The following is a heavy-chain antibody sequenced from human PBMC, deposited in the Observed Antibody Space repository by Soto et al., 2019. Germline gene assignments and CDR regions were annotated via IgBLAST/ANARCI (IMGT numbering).Heavy chain of an antibody. D-gene: IGHD3-16*02. V-gene: IGHV3-11*01. J-gene: IGHJ4*02. CDR2: ISSSGSTI. Sequence: QVQLVESRGGLVKPGGSLRLSCAASGFTFSDYYMSWIRQAPGKGLEWVSYISSSGSTIYYADSVKGRFTISRDNAKNSLYLQMNSLRAEDTAVYYCVRGPYDYVWGSDPPHFDYWGQGTLVTVSS. CDR3: VRGPYDYVWGSDPPHFDY. CDR1: GFTFSDYY.